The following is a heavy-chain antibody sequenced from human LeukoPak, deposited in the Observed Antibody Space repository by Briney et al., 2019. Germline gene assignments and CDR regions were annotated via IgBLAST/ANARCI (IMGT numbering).Heavy chain of an antibody. Sequence: GASVKVSCKSSGYTFTAFYMHWVRQAPGQGLEWMGWINPNSGATNYAQKFQGRVTMTRDTSISTAYMELSRLRSDDTAVYYCARAHLIAAAGYNWFDPWGQGTLATVSS. CDR1: GYTFTAFY. CDR3: ARAHLIAAAGYNWFDP. J-gene: IGHJ5*02. V-gene: IGHV1-2*02. D-gene: IGHD6-13*01. CDR2: INPNSGAT.